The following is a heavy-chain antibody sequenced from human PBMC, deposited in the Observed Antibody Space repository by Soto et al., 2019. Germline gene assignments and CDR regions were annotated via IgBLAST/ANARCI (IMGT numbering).Heavy chain of an antibody. D-gene: IGHD6-13*01. J-gene: IGHJ6*02. V-gene: IGHV3-23*01. Sequence: PGGSLRLSCAASGFTFSSYAMSWVRQAPGKGLEWVSAISGSGGSKYYADSVKGRFTISRDNSKNTLYLQMNSLRAEDTAVYYCARGPGFQGIAAAGRVYYYYGMDVWGQGTTVTVSS. CDR1: GFTFSSYA. CDR2: ISGSGGSK. CDR3: ARGPGFQGIAAAGRVYYYYGMDV.